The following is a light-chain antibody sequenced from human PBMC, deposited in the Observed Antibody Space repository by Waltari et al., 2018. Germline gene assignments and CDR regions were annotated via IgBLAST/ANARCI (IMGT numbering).Light chain of an antibody. CDR1: ASDVGGYNY. Sequence: QSALTQPASVSGSPGQSITISCTGTASDVGGYNYVSWFQQHSGKAPKLMIYAVSARPSGVSYRFSGSKSGNTASLTISGLQAADEADYYCSSYSSSSSLVFGGGTRLTVL. V-gene: IGLV2-14*03. CDR2: AVS. CDR3: SSYSSSSSLV. J-gene: IGLJ2*01.